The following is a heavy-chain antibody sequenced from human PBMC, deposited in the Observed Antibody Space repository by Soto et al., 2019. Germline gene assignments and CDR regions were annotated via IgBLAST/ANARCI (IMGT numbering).Heavy chain of an antibody. Sequence: SETLSLTCAVYGGSFSGYYWSWIRQPPGKGLEWIGEINHSGSTNYNPSLKSRVTISVDTSKNQFSLKLSSVTAADTAVYYCARGGKLRFLEWLPPRLDYWCQGTLVTVS. CDR2: INHSGST. V-gene: IGHV4-34*01. CDR3: ARGGKLRFLEWLPPRLDY. CDR1: GGSFSGYY. D-gene: IGHD3-3*01. J-gene: IGHJ4*02.